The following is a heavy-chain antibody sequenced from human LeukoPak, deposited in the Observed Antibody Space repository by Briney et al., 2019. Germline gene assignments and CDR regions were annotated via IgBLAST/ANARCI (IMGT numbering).Heavy chain of an antibody. V-gene: IGHV3-74*01. CDR3: ARDSSSWYGDFDL. Sequence: GGSLRLSCAASGFTFSSYWMHWVRKAPGKGLVWVSRINSDGRSTSYADSVKGRFTISRDNAKNTLYLQMNSLRAEDTAVYYCARDSSSWYGDFDLWRRGTLVSVFS. CDR1: GFTFSSYW. CDR2: INSDGRST. J-gene: IGHJ2*01. D-gene: IGHD6-13*01.